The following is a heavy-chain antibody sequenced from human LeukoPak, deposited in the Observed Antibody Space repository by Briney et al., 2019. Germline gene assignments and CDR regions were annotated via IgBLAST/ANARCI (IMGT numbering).Heavy chain of an antibody. Sequence: ASVKVSCKASGYTFTSYGISWVRQAPGQGLEWMGWISAYNGNTNYAQKLQGRVTMTRDTSTSTVYMELSSLRSEDTAVYYCAKSVAGTRRSVWFDPWGQGTLVTVSS. V-gene: IGHV1-18*01. CDR1: GYTFTSYG. CDR3: AKSVAGTRRSVWFDP. CDR2: ISAYNGNT. J-gene: IGHJ5*02. D-gene: IGHD6-19*01.